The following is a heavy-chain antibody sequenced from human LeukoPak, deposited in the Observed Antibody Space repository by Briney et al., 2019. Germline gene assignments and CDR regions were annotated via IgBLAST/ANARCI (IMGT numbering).Heavy chain of an antibody. CDR1: GGFISNYY. D-gene: IGHD6-13*01. CDR2: TYTSGTT. J-gene: IGHJ5*02. Sequence: PSETLSLTCSLSGGFISNYYWTWIRQPAGKGLEWIGRTYTSGTTNYSPSLKSRVTVSLDTSKNQFFLKLKSVTAADTAVYYCARDPHPSIAAGWFDPWGQGTLVTVSS. CDR3: ARDPHPSIAAGWFDP. V-gene: IGHV4-4*07.